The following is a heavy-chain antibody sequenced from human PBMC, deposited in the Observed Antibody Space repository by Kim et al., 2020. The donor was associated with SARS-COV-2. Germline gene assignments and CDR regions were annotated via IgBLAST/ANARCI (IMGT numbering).Heavy chain of an antibody. J-gene: IGHJ6*02. CDR1: GYSFTSYW. Sequence: GESLKISCKGSGYSFTSYWISWVRQMPGKGLEWMGRIDPSDSYTNYSPSFQGHVTISADKSISTAYLQWSSLKASDTAMYYCASACITMVRGVIIYYGMDVWGQGTTVTVSS. V-gene: IGHV5-10-1*01. CDR2: IDPSDSYT. D-gene: IGHD3-10*01. CDR3: ASACITMVRGVIIYYGMDV.